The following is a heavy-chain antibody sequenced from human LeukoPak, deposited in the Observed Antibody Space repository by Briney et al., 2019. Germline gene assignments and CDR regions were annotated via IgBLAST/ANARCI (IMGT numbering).Heavy chain of an antibody. CDR1: GGSISSYY. V-gene: IGHV4-59*01. CDR3: AGRRQLWSGFDY. Sequence: SETLSLTCTVSGGSISSYYWSWIRQPPGKGLEWIGYIYYSGSTNYNPSLKSRVTISVDTSKNQFSLKLSSVTAADTAVYYCAGRRQLWSGFDYWGQGTLVTVSS. D-gene: IGHD5-18*01. CDR2: IYYSGST. J-gene: IGHJ4*02.